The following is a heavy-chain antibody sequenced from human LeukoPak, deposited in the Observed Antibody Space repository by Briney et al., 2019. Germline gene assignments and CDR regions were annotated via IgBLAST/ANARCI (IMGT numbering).Heavy chain of an antibody. CDR2: IYYSGST. Sequence: SETLSLTCTVSGGSISSGGYYWSWIRQHPGKGLEWIGYIYYSGSTYYNPSLKSRVTISVDTSKNQFSLKLSSVTAADTAVYYCARSLAHYGDPTNWFDPWGQGTLVAVSS. CDR1: GGSISSGGYY. CDR3: ARSLAHYGDPTNWFDP. J-gene: IGHJ5*02. V-gene: IGHV4-31*03. D-gene: IGHD4-17*01.